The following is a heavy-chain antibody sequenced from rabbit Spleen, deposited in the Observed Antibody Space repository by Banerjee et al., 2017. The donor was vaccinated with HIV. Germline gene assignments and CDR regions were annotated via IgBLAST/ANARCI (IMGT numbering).Heavy chain of an antibody. CDR1: GFSFSHGYY. V-gene: IGHV1S40*01. CDR2: IDPVFGIT. D-gene: IGHD2-1*01. CDR3: ARGSATMTMVITGYYLNL. J-gene: IGHJ4*01. Sequence: QSLEESGGDLVKPGASLTLTCTASGFSFSHGYYICWVRQAPGKGLEWIGYIDPVFGITYYASWVNGRFTISSHNAQNTLYLQLNSLTAADTATYFCARGSATMTMVITGYYLNLWGPGTLVTVS.